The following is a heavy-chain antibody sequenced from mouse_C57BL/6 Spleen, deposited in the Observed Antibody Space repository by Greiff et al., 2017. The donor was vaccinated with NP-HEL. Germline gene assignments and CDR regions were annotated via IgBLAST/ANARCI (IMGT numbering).Heavy chain of an antibody. J-gene: IGHJ1*03. D-gene: IGHD1-1*01. CDR3: ARSPSFYYGSSRWYFDV. V-gene: IGHV1-22*01. CDR2: INPNNGGT. CDR1: GYTFTDYN. Sequence: EVQLQQSGPELVKPGASVTMSCKASGYTFTDYNMHWVKQSHGKSLEWIGYINPNNGGTSYNQKFKGKATLTVNKSSSTAYMELRSLTSEDSAVYYCARSPSFYYGSSRWYFDVWGTGTTVTVSS.